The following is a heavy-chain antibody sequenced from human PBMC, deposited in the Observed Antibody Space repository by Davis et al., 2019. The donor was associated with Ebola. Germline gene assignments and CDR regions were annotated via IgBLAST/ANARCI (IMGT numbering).Heavy chain of an antibody. D-gene: IGHD3-22*01. J-gene: IGHJ4*02. CDR2: IILDGRST. CDR1: GFTFSSNS. V-gene: IGHV3-43D*03. Sequence: GESLKISCAASGFTFSSNSMNWVRQAPGKGLDWVSLIILDGRSTAYADSVRDRFSISRDNSRNFLYLQMNGLRAEDTALYYCTAYDSTFRNYWGQGTLVTVSS. CDR3: TAYDSTFRNY.